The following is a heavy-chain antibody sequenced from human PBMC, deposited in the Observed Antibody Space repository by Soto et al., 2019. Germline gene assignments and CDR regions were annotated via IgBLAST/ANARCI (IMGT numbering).Heavy chain of an antibody. J-gene: IGHJ5*02. V-gene: IGHV1-46*01. CDR2: INPSGDST. D-gene: IGHD3-3*01. Sequence: ASVKVSCKASGYTFTSYYMHWVRQAPGQGLEWMGIINPSGDSTSYAQKFQGRVTMTRNTSISTAYMELSSLRSEDTAVYYCARLRKAPVNWFDPWGQGTLVTVSS. CDR3: ARLRKAPVNWFDP. CDR1: GYTFTSYY.